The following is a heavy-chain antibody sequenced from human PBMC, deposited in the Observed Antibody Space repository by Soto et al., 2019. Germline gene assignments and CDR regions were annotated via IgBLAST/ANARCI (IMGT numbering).Heavy chain of an antibody. J-gene: IGHJ4*02. CDR2: ISYDEINK. CDR1: GFTFSSYG. V-gene: IGHV3-30*18. D-gene: IGHD1-1*01. CDR3: AKSVYNWNDGFFDY. Sequence: QVQLVESGGGVVQPGRSLRLSCAASGFTFSSYGMHWVRQAPGKGLEWVAIISYDEINKYYADSVKGRFPISRDNSKNTLYLKMNSLRAEDTAVYYCAKSVYNWNDGFFDYWGQGTLVTVSS.